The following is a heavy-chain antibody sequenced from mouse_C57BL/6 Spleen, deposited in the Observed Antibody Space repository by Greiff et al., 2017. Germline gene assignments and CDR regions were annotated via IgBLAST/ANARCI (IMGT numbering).Heavy chain of an antibody. J-gene: IGHJ1*03. Sequence: QVQLKQPGAELVKPGASVKVSCKASGYTFTSYWMHWVKQRPGQGLEWIGRIHPSDSDTNYNQKFKGKATLTVDKSSSTAYMQLSSLTSEDSAVYYCAIDDGYGYFDVWGTGTTVTVSS. CDR1: GYTFTSYW. D-gene: IGHD2-3*01. V-gene: IGHV1-74*01. CDR2: IHPSDSDT. CDR3: AIDDGYGYFDV.